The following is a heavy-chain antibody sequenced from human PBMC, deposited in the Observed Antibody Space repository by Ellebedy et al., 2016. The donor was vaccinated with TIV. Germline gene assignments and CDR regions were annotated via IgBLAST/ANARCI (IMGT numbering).Heavy chain of an antibody. Sequence: GESLKISXAASGFAIRTYAMHWVRQAPGKGLEWVAGIVYDGRNKYYVDSVRGRFTISRDNSKNTLDLQMNSLRVDDTAVYYCTREADAFDIWGQGTMVTVSS. CDR1: GFAIRTYA. CDR3: TREADAFDI. J-gene: IGHJ3*02. V-gene: IGHV3-30*04. CDR2: IVYDGRNK.